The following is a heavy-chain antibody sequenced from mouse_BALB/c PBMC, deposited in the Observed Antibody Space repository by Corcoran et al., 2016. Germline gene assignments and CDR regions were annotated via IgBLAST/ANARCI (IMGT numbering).Heavy chain of an antibody. D-gene: IGHD3-3*01. CDR2: INTYTGEP. CDR3: AKGNDY. V-gene: IGHV9-1*02. CDR1: GYTFTNYG. J-gene: IGHJ2*01. Sequence: QIQLVQSGPELKKPGETVKISCKASGYTFTNYGMNWVKQAPGKGLKWMGWINTYTGEPTYADDFKGRFAFSLETSASTAYLQINNLKNEDMATYFCAKGNDYWGQGTTLTVSS.